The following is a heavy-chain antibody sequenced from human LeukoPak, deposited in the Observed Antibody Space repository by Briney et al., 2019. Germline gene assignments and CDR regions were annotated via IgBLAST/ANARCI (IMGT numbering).Heavy chain of an antibody. J-gene: IGHJ3*02. CDR3: AKDPRRVHDAFDI. CDR1: GFTFSSYA. V-gene: IGHV3-30-3*01. Sequence: GGSLRLSCAASGFTFSSYAMHWVRQAPGKGLEWVAVISYDGSNKYYADSVKGRFTVSRDNSKNTLYLQMNSLRAEDTAVYYCAKDPRRVHDAFDIWGQGTMVTVSS. CDR2: ISYDGSNK.